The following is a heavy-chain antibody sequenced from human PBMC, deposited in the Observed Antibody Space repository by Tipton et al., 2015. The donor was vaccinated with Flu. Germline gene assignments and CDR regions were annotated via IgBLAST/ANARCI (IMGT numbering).Heavy chain of an antibody. V-gene: IGHV4-61*02. CDR2: IHTSGST. J-gene: IGHJ4*02. Sequence: TLSLTCTISGDSISSDYYWSWIRQPAEKGLEWIGRIHTSGSTKYNPSLKSRVTISLDTSKNQFSLNLSSVTAADTAVYYCARHDTTFDYWGQGTLVTVSS. CDR1: GDSISSDYY. D-gene: IGHD3-9*01. CDR3: ARHDTTFDY.